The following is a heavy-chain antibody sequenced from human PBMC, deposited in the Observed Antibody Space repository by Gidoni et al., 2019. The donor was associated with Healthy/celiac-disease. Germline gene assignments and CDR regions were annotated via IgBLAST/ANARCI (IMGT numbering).Heavy chain of an antibody. CDR2: ISWDGGST. D-gene: IGHD3-22*01. J-gene: IGHJ4*02. CDR3: AKGGMSSSGLYFDY. Sequence: EVQLVESGGVVVQPGGSLRLSCAASGFPLDDYTMDWVRQAPGKGLEWVSLISWDGGSTYYADSVKGRFTISRDNSKNSLYLQMNSLRTEDTALYYCAKGGMSSSGLYFDYWGQGTLVTVSS. CDR1: GFPLDDYT. V-gene: IGHV3-43*01.